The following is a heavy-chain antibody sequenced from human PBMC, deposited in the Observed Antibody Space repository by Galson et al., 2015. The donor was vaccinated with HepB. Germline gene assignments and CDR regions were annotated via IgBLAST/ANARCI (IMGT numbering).Heavy chain of an antibody. V-gene: IGHV7-4-1*02. Sequence: SVKVSCKASGYTFTSYAMNWVRQAPGQGLEWMGWINTNTGNPTYAQGFTGRFVFSLDTSVSTAYLQISSLKAEDTAVYYCARDGDIVVVPAAMPHYWGQGTLVTVSS. CDR1: GYTFTSYA. CDR3: ARDGDIVVVPAAMPHY. D-gene: IGHD2-2*01. J-gene: IGHJ4*02. CDR2: INTNTGNP.